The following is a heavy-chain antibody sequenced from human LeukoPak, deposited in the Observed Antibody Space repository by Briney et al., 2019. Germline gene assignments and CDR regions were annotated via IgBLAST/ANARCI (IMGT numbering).Heavy chain of an antibody. Sequence: GASVKVSCKASGYTFTGYYMHWVRQAPGQGLEWMGWINPNSGGTNYAQKFQGRVTMTRDTSISTAYMELSRLRSDDTAVYYCARDRDSSSWYQRDAFDIWGQGIMVTVSS. CDR2: INPNSGGT. V-gene: IGHV1-2*02. D-gene: IGHD6-13*01. J-gene: IGHJ3*02. CDR3: ARDRDSSSWYQRDAFDI. CDR1: GYTFTGYY.